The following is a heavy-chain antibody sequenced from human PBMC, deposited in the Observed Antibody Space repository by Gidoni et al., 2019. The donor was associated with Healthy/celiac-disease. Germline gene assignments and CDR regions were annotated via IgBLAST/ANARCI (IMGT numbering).Heavy chain of an antibody. CDR2: IIPIVGTA. CDR3: ARDCSWALRSDAFDI. Sequence: QVQLVQSGAEVQTPGSSVKVSCKASGVTFSSYAISWVRQAPGQGLEWMGGIIPIVGTANYAQKCQGRVTITADESTSTAYMELSSLRSEDTAVYYCARDCSWALRSDAFDIWGQGTMVTVSS. V-gene: IGHV1-69*01. D-gene: IGHD4-17*01. J-gene: IGHJ3*02. CDR1: GVTFSSYA.